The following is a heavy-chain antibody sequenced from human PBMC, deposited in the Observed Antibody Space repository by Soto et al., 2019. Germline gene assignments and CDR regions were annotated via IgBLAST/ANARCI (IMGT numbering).Heavy chain of an antibody. J-gene: IGHJ6*02. Sequence: QVHLVQSGAEVKKPGSSVKVSCRVPGGSFSTYAISWVRQAPGQGLEWMGGIIPIFPKPRSGQKFQARVTITGDESTTTGLLGLGNLRSEDPAVYSWARGKDRVELGGNYYYATDVWGQGTTVTVSS. CDR2: IIPIFPKP. V-gene: IGHV1-69*12. CDR1: GGSFSTYA. D-gene: IGHD1-26*01. CDR3: ARGKDRVELGGNYYYATDV.